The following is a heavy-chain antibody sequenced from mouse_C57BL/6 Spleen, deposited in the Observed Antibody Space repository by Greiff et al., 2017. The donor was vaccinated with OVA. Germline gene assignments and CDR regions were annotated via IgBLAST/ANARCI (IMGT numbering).Heavy chain of an antibody. J-gene: IGHJ2*01. CDR1: GYTFTDYE. D-gene: IGHD2-12*01. CDR2: IDPETGGT. Sequence: QVQLQQSGAELVRPGASVTLSCKASGYTFTDYEMHWVKQTPVHGLEWIGAIDPETGGTAYNQKFKGKAILTADKSDSTAFMELPSLTSEDSAVYYCNRFEKLYQVPKGFDYWGQGTTLTVSS. CDR3: NRFEKLYQVPKGFDY. V-gene: IGHV1-15*01.